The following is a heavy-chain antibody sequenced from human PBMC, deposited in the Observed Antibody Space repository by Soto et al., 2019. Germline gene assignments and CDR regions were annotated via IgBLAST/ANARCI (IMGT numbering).Heavy chain of an antibody. V-gene: IGHV3-11*06. CDR1: GFTFSDYY. CDR2: ISSSSSYT. J-gene: IGHJ3*02. D-gene: IGHD3-9*01. Sequence: QVQLVESGGGLVKPGGSLRLSCAASGFTFSDYYMSWIRQAPGKGLEWVSYISSSSSYTNYADSVKGRFTISRDNAKNSLYLQMNSLRAEDTAVYYCARSDPYDILTGYPRPDAFDIWGQGTMVTVSS. CDR3: ARSDPYDILTGYPRPDAFDI.